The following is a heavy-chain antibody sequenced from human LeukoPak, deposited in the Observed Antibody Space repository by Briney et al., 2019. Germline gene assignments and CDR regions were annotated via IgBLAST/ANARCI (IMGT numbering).Heavy chain of an antibody. CDR1: GGSISSYY. D-gene: IGHD6-25*01. J-gene: IGHJ2*01. CDR3: AREAAATSL. CDR2: IYYSGST. V-gene: IGHV4-59*01. Sequence: SETLSLTCTVSGGSISSYYWSWIRQPPPKGLEWIGYIYYSGSTNYNPSLKSRVTISVDTSKNQFSLKLSSVTAADTAVYYCAREAAATSLWGRGTLVTVSS.